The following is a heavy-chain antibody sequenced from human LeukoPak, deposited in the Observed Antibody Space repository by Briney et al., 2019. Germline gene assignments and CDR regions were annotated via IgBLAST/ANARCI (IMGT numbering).Heavy chain of an antibody. Sequence: PSETLSLTCTVSGGSVSTYYWNWIRQPPGKGLEWIGYIYYSGSTNYNPSLKSRLTISVDTSNNQFSLKLSSLTAADTAVYYCASTSGCCSGGNCYSAFDYWGQGTLVTVSS. J-gene: IGHJ4*02. CDR1: GGSVSTYY. V-gene: IGHV4-59*02. CDR2: IYYSGST. CDR3: ASTSGCCSGGNCYSAFDY. D-gene: IGHD2-15*01.